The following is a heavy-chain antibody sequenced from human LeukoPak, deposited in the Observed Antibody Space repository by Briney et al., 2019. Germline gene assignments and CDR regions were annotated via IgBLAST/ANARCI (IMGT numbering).Heavy chain of an antibody. Sequence: GWCLRPSGAASGFALSTYTMRWVRQAQGKGLEWVSSISSSNSFIYYADSVKGRFIVSRDNAKNSVYLQMNSLRAEDTAIYFCARVYCNGGTCRYNFDFWGQGTLVTVSS. D-gene: IGHD2-15*01. V-gene: IGHV3-21*04. CDR2: ISSSNSFI. CDR3: ARVYCNGGTCRYNFDF. CDR1: GFALSTYT. J-gene: IGHJ4*02.